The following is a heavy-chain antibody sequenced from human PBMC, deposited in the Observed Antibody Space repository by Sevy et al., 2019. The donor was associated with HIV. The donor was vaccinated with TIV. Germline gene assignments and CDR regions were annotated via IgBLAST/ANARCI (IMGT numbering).Heavy chain of an antibody. D-gene: IGHD2-2*01. CDR3: ARVRGYCSSTSCYFYFDY. V-gene: IGHV1-2*02. J-gene: IGHJ4*02. Sequence: ASVKVFCKASGYTFTGYYMHWVRQAPGQGLEWMGWINPNSGGTNYAQKFQGRVTMTRDTSISPAYMELGRLRSDDTAVYYCARVRGYCSSTSCYFYFDYWGQGTLVTVSS. CDR1: GYTFTGYY. CDR2: INPNSGGT.